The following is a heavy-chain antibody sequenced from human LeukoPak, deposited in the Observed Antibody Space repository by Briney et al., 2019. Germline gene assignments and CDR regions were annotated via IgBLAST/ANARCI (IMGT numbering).Heavy chain of an antibody. CDR1: GFTFTSSA. CDR2: IVVGSGNT. D-gene: IGHD3-22*01. J-gene: IGHJ4*02. CDR3: AADVGYYDSSGYYGFDY. V-gene: IGHV1-58*02. Sequence: SVKVSCKASGFTFTSSAMQWVRQARGQRLEWIGWIVVGSGNTNYAQKFQERVTIIRDMSTSTAYMELSSLRSEDTAVYYCAADVGYYDSSGYYGFDYWGQGTLVTVSS.